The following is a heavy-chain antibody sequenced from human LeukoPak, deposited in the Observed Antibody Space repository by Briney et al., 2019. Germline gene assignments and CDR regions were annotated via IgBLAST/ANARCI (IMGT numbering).Heavy chain of an antibody. Sequence: PGGSLRLSCAASGFSVSSNYMTWVRQAPGEGLECVSVIYGGGNTYYADSVGGRFTISRDNSKNTLYLQMNSLRVEDTAMYYCARGRWSSSGYQDYWGRGTLVTVSS. J-gene: IGHJ4*02. V-gene: IGHV3-53*01. CDR2: IYGGGNT. CDR1: GFSVSSNY. CDR3: ARGRWSSSGYQDY. D-gene: IGHD3-22*01.